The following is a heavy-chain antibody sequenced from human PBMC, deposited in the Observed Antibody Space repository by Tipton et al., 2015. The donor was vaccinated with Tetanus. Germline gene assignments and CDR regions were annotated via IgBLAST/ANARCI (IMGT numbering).Heavy chain of an antibody. Sequence: GLVKPPETLSLTCTVSGGSVSSGSYYWSWIRQSPGKGLEWIGYIYYSGSTNYNPSPKSRVTISVDTSKNQFSLKLSSVTAADTAVYYCARGGFGEFPDYWGQGTLVTVSS. CDR2: IYYSGST. D-gene: IGHD3-10*01. CDR3: ARGGFGEFPDY. CDR1: GGSVSSGSYY. J-gene: IGHJ4*02. V-gene: IGHV4-61*01.